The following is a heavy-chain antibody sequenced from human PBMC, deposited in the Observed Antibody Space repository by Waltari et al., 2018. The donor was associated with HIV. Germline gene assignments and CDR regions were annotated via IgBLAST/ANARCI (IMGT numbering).Heavy chain of an antibody. CDR3: ARGQDYDFWSGYYYDY. Sequence: QAQLQQWGAGLSKPSETLSLTCAVYGASLDGSYWSWIRQPPGKGLEWIGEINHSGSTNYNPSLKSRVTISVDTSKNQFSLKLSSVTAADTAVYYCARGQDYDFWSGYYYDYWGQGTLVTVSS. CDR2: INHSGST. D-gene: IGHD3-3*01. J-gene: IGHJ4*02. CDR1: GASLDGSY. V-gene: IGHV4-34*01.